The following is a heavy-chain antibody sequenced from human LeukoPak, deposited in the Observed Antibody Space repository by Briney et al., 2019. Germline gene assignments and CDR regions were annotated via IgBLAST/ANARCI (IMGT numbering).Heavy chain of an antibody. V-gene: IGHV3-9*01. Sequence: GGFLRLSCAASGFTFDDYAMHWVRQAPGKGLEWVSGISWNSGSIDYADSVKGRFTISRDNAKNSLYLQMNSLRAEDTALYYCARVARIAVAGYYYSYMDVWGKGTTVTVSS. CDR1: GFTFDDYA. J-gene: IGHJ6*03. D-gene: IGHD6-19*01. CDR2: ISWNSGSI. CDR3: ARVARIAVAGYYYSYMDV.